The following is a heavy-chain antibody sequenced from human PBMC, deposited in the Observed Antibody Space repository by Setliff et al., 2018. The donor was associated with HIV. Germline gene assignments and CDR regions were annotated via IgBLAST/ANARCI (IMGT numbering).Heavy chain of an antibody. J-gene: IGHJ3*02. Sequence: SETLSLTCTVSGGSISSNTAYSWGWIRQPPGKGLEWIGTIYYSGTAYYNPSLKSRVTMSIDTSQNQFSLKLTSVTATDTAVYYCAKSYGSGWSADTFDIWGQGTMVT. V-gene: IGHV4-39*01. CDR1: GGSISSNTAYS. D-gene: IGHD6-19*01. CDR3: AKSYGSGWSADTFDI. CDR2: IYYSGTA.